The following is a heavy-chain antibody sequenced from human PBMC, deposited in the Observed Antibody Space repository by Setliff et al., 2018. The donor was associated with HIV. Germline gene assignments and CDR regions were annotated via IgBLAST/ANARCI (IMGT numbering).Heavy chain of an antibody. V-gene: IGHV4-59*12. D-gene: IGHD4-17*01. CDR1: GGSISNYY. CDR3: ARRIYGNNPYFDY. CDR2: ISYTGTT. J-gene: IGHJ4*02. Sequence: SETLSLTCTVSGGSISNYYWSWIRQPPGKGLEWIGYISYTGTTKYNPSLKSRLTMSLDTSKNQFSLNLDSVTAADTAIYYCARRIYGNNPYFDYWSQGTLVTVSS.